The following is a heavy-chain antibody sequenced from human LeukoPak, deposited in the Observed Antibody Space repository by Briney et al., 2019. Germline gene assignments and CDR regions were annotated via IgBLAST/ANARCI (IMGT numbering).Heavy chain of an antibody. CDR2: ISAYNGNT. CDR3: ASGPSDYSNYEYFQH. J-gene: IGHJ1*01. D-gene: IGHD4-11*01. Sequence: HGASVKVSCKASGYTFTSYGISWVRQAPGQGLEWMGWISAYNGNTNYAQKLQGRVTMTTDTSTSTAYMELRSLRSDDTAVYYCASGPSDYSNYEYFQHWGQGTLVTVSS. CDR1: GYTFTSYG. V-gene: IGHV1-18*01.